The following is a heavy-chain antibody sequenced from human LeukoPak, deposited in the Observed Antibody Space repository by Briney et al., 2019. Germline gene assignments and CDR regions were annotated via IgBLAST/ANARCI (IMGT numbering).Heavy chain of an antibody. D-gene: IGHD3-10*01. J-gene: IGHJ6*02. CDR1: GGSFSGYY. Sequence: SETLSLTCAVYGGSFSGYYWSWIRQPPGKGLEWIGEINHSGSTNYNPSLKSRVTLSVDTSKNQFSLKLSSVTAADTAVYYCARGRGGVRGLYYYYGMDVWGQGTTVTVSS. CDR3: ARGRGGVRGLYYYYGMDV. V-gene: IGHV4-34*01. CDR2: INHSGST.